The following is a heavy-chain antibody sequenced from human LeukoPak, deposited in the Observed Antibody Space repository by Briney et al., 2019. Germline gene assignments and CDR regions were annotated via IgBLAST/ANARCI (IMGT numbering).Heavy chain of an antibody. CDR3: ARGRLEYQLT. Sequence: SETLSLTCAVYGGSFSGYYWSWIRQPPGKGLEWIGEINHSGSTNYNPSLKSRVTISVDTSKNQFSLKLSSVTAADTAVYYRARGRLEYQLTWGQGTLVTVSS. CDR1: GGSFSGYY. V-gene: IGHV4-34*01. D-gene: IGHD2-2*01. J-gene: IGHJ5*02. CDR2: INHSGST.